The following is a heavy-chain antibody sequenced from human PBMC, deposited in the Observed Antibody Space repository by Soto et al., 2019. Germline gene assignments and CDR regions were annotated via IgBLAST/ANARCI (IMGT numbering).Heavy chain of an antibody. CDR3: ARRWG. D-gene: IGHD1-26*01. V-gene: IGHV3-21*06. J-gene: IGHJ6*02. CDR1: GFTFSSYA. Sequence: GGSLRLSCEVSGFTFSSYAMNWVRQAPGKGLEWVSSITASSFDISYAASMRGRFTTSRDNAQNSLFLQMNNLRADDTAIYYCARRWGWGQGTTVTVSS. CDR2: ITASSFDI.